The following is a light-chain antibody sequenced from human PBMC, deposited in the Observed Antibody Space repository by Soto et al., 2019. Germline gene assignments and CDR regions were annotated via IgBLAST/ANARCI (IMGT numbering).Light chain of an antibody. V-gene: IGKV3D-15*01. J-gene: IGKJ5*01. CDR3: QQYNNWPPIT. Sequence: EIVWTQSPGALSVSPGGSSTLSCRAPQSVSSSYLAWYQQKPGQAPRLLIYGASSRATGIPDRFSGSGSGTEFTLTISSLQSEDFAVYYCQQYNNWPPITFGQGTRLEIK. CDR1: QSVSSSY. CDR2: GAS.